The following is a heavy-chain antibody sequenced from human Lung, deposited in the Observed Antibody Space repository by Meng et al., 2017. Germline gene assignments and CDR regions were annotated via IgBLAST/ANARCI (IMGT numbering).Heavy chain of an antibody. CDR1: GYNFPDYY. CDR2: INPKSGDT. Sequence: QGQLWQLVSEVKKPWASVKVSCKPSGYNFPDYYIHWVRRAPGQGLEWMGRINPKSGDTHYAQKFQARVTMTGDTSISTAYMELSGLRSDDTAMYYCARDEDISAAGKLFGDYWGQGTLVTVFS. CDR3: ARDEDISAAGKLFGDY. V-gene: IGHV1-2*06. D-gene: IGHD6-25*01. J-gene: IGHJ4*02.